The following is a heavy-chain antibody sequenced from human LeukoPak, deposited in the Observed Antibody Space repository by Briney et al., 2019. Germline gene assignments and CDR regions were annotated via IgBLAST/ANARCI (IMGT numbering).Heavy chain of an antibody. CDR2: ISYDGSNK. J-gene: IGHJ4*02. D-gene: IGHD6-19*01. CDR3: ARDRLYSSGWPYYFDY. V-gene: IGHV3-30-3*01. CDR1: GFTFSSYA. Sequence: PGRSLRLSCAASGFTFSSYAMHWVRQAPGKGLEWVAVISYDGSNKYYADSVKGRFTISRDNSKNTLYLQMNSLRAEDTAVYYCARDRLYSSGWPYYFDYWGQGTLVTVSS.